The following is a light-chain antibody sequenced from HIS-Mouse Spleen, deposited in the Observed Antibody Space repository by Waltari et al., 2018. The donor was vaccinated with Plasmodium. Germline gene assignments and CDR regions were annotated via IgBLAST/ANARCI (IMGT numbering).Light chain of an antibody. CDR3: AAWDDSLNGWV. Sequence: QSVLTQPPSASGTPGQRVTISCSGSSSNIGSNTVNWDQQLPGTAPKLLIYRNNPRPSGVPDRFSGSKSGTSASLAISGLQSEDEADYYCAAWDDSLNGWVFGGGTKLTVL. CDR2: RNN. CDR1: SSNIGSNT. V-gene: IGLV1-44*01. J-gene: IGLJ3*02.